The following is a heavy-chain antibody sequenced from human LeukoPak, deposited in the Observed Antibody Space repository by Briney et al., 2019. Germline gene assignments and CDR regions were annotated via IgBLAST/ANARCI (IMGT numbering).Heavy chain of an antibody. J-gene: IGHJ4*02. CDR3: ARVGMVRGVMAYFDY. Sequence: GGSLRLSCAASGFTFSSYAMHWVRQAPGEGLEYVSAISSNGGSTYYANSVKGRFTISRDNSKNMLYLQMGSLRAEDMAVYYCARVGMVRGVMAYFDYWGQGTLVTVSS. CDR2: ISSNGGST. D-gene: IGHD3-10*01. CDR1: GFTFSSYA. V-gene: IGHV3-64*01.